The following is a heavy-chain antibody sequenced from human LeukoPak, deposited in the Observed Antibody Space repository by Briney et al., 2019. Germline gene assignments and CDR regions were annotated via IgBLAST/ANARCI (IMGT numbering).Heavy chain of an antibody. CDR2: ISSNGGST. V-gene: IGHV3-64D*06. CDR3: VNVGDYYDTSCYYYYYGMDV. D-gene: IGHD3-22*01. J-gene: IGHJ6*02. CDR1: GFTFSSYA. Sequence: GGSLRLSCSASGFTFSSYAMHWVRQAPGKGLEYVSAISSNGGSTYYADSVKGRFTISRDNSKNTLYLQMSSLRAEDTAVYYCVNVGDYYDTSCYYYYYGMDVWGQGTTVTVSS.